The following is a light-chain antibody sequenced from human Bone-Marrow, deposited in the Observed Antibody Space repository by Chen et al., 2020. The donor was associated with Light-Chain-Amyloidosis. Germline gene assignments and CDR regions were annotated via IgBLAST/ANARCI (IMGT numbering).Light chain of an antibody. CDR3: SSYTITNTLV. V-gene: IGLV2-14*01. CDR1: SSDVGGDNL. CDR2: DVT. J-gene: IGLJ1*01. Sequence: QSAVTQPASVSGAPAQAITSSCTGTSSDVGGDNLVSCYQQHPDNAPKLMLYDVTNRPAWVHARFSGSNADNAASLTSSVLQTEDEADYFCSSYTITNTLVFGSGTRVTVL.